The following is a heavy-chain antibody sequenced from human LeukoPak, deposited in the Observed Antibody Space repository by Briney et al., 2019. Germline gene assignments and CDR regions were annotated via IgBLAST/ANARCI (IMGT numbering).Heavy chain of an antibody. CDR3: ARVGHRKAAAGVFDY. V-gene: IGHV4/OR15-8*01. CDR1: GASISSPFW. J-gene: IGHJ4*02. CDR2: IYQSGSP. Sequence: SETLSLTCAVSGASISSPFWWRWVRQTPGKGLEWIGEIYQSGSPNYNASLKSRFTMSVDKSKNLVFLRLISVTAADAAVYFCARVGHRKAAAGVFDYWGQGMLVTVSS. D-gene: IGHD6-13*01.